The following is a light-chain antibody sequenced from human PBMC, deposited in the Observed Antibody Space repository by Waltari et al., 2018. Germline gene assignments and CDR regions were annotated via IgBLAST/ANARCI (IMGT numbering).Light chain of an antibody. V-gene: IGLV1-47*01. Sequence: QSVMTQPPSASGTPGQRVTISCSRSSPNSDSNYVDLYQQLPGTAPKLLIYRNNQRPSGVPDRFSGSESGTSASLAISGLRSDDEADYYCAAWDDSLSGGVFGGGTRLTVL. CDR2: RNN. CDR3: AAWDDSLSGGV. CDR1: SPNSDSNY. J-gene: IGLJ3*02.